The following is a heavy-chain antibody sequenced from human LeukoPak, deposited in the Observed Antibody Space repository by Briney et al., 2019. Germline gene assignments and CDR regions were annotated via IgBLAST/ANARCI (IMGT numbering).Heavy chain of an antibody. CDR2: ISGSGGST. D-gene: IGHD3-10*01. V-gene: IGHV3-23*01. CDR3: AKGSRAQGYYFDF. CDR1: GFSFSNYA. Sequence: GGSLRLSCAASGFSFSNYAMSWVRQAPGKGLEWVSTISGSGGSTYYADSVKGRFTISRDNSKNTLYLQMNSLRAEDTAAYYCAKGSRAQGYYFDFWGQGTLVTVSS. J-gene: IGHJ4*02.